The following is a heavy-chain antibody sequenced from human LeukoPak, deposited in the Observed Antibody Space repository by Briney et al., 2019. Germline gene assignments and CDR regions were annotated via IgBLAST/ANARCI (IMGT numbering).Heavy chain of an antibody. CDR2: ISWNNGSI. J-gene: IGHJ3*02. CDR3: AKSSSPRSDFRTGAFDI. D-gene: IGHD1-14*01. V-gene: IGHV3-9*01. CDR1: GFTFEDYA. Sequence: GRSLRLSCAASGFTFEDYAMHWVRRAPGKGLEWVSGISWNNGSIGYGDSVKGRFTISRDNARNSLYLQMSSLRAEDTALYYCAKSSSPRSDFRTGAFDIWGQGTMVTVSS.